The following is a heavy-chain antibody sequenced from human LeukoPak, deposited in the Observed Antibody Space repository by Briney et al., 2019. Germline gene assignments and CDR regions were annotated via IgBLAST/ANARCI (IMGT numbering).Heavy chain of an antibody. CDR3: ARGDYDILTGLPY. Sequence: SETLSLTCAVYGGSFSGYYWSWIRQPPGKGLEWIGEINHSGSTNYNPSLKSRVTISVGTSKNQFSLKLSSVTAADTAVYYCARGDYDILTGLPYWGQGTLVTVSS. J-gene: IGHJ4*02. CDR1: GGSFSGYY. CDR2: INHSGST. V-gene: IGHV4-34*01. D-gene: IGHD3-9*01.